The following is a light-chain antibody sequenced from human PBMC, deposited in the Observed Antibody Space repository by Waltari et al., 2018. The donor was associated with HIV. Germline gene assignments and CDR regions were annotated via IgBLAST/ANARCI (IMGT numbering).Light chain of an antibody. V-gene: IGLV2-23*01. J-gene: IGLJ2*01. CDR3: CSYAGNREI. Sequence: QSALTQTASVSESRGQSITSSCTGTSRDVGRCNLVSWYQQHPGKAPKLMIYEGSKRPSGVSSRVSCSKSGNTGSLTISGLQTEDEADDYGCSYAGNREIFGGGTKLTVL. CDR2: EGS. CDR1: SRDVGRCNL.